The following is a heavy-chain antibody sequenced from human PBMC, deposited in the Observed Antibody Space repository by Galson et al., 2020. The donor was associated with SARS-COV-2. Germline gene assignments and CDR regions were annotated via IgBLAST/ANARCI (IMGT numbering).Heavy chain of an antibody. CDR1: GFTFSNAW. CDR2: IKSKTDGGTT. J-gene: IGHJ4*02. Sequence: GGSLRLSCAASGFTFSNAWMSWVRQAPGKGLEWVGRIKSKTDGGTTDYAAPVKGRFTISRDDSKNTLYLQMNSLKTEDTAVYYCTTDMWYGSGDLAFPRQDYWGQGTLVTVSS. V-gene: IGHV3-15*01. CDR3: TTDMWYGSGDLAFPRQDY. D-gene: IGHD3-10*01.